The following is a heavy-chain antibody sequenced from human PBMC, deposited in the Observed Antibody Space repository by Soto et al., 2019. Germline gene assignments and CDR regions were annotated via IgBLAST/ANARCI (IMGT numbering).Heavy chain of an antibody. CDR1: GYDFTAYD. D-gene: IGHD6-13*01. V-gene: IGHV1-8*02. Sequence: QVQMVQSGAEVKQSGAAVKVSCKTSGYDFTAYDINWVRQASGQGLEWMGWMNPINGATGSARRFQGRVYMTRNTATGTAYLELTSLRSDDTGVYYCGRGPSPRAPAGGTPYYYAMDVWGQGTTVTVSS. CDR3: GRGPSPRAPAGGTPYYYAMDV. CDR2: MNPINGAT. J-gene: IGHJ6*02.